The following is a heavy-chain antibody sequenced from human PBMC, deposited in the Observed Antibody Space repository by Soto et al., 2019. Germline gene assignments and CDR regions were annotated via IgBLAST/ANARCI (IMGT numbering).Heavy chain of an antibody. J-gene: IGHJ6*02. Sequence: ASVKVSCKASGYTFTGYYMHWVRQAPGQGLEWMGWINPNSGGTNYAQKFQGWVTMTRDTSISTAYMELSRLRSDDTAVYYCARDLCSYGPYYYYGMDVWGQGTTVTVSS. V-gene: IGHV1-2*04. CDR2: INPNSGGT. CDR1: GYTFTGYY. D-gene: IGHD5-18*01. CDR3: ARDLCSYGPYYYYGMDV.